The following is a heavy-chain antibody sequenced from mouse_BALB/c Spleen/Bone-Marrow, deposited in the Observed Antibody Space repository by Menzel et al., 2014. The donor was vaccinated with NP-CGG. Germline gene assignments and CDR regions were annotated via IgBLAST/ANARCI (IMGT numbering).Heavy chain of an antibody. V-gene: IGHV5-6-4*01. CDR1: GFTFSSYT. D-gene: IGHD2-4*01. J-gene: IGHJ3*01. CDR2: TSSGGSYT. Sequence: EVKLQESGGGLVKPGGSLKLSCAASGFTFSSYTMSWVRQTPGKRLEWVATTSSGGSYTYYPDSVKGRFTISRDNAKNTLYLQMSSLKSEDTAMYYCTRDDYDGAWFAYWGQGTLVTVSA. CDR3: TRDDYDGAWFAY.